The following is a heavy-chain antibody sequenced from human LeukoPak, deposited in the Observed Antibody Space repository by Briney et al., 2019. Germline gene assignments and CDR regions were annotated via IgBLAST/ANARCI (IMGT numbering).Heavy chain of an antibody. Sequence: SETLSLTCTVSGGFISSYYWSWIRQPPGKGLEWIGYIYYSGSTNCNPSLKSRITISVDTSKNQFSLKLSSVTAADTAVYYCARHLLYSGTYDAFDIWGQGTMVTVSS. CDR3: ARHLLYSGTYDAFDI. CDR1: GGFISSYY. D-gene: IGHD1-26*01. J-gene: IGHJ3*02. CDR2: IYYSGST. V-gene: IGHV4-59*01.